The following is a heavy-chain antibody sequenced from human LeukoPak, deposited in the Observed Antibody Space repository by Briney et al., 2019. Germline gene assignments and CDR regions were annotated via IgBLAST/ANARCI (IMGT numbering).Heavy chain of an antibody. CDR1: GFTFSSYA. CDR3: AKDVWELYTPDY. CDR2: ISGSGGST. V-gene: IGHV3-23*01. J-gene: IGHJ4*02. Sequence: GGSLRISCAASGFTFSSYAMSWVRQAPGKGLEWVSAISGSGGSTYYADSVKGRFTISRDNSKNTLYLQMNSLRAEDTAVYYCAKDVWELYTPDYWGQGTLVTVSS. D-gene: IGHD1-26*01.